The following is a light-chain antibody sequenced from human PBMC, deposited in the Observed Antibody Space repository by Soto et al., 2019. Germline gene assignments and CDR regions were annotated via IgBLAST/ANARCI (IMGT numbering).Light chain of an antibody. Sequence: EIVMTQSPATLSLSPGERAALSCRASQSINSELAWYQQKPGQPPRLLIYGASTRATGVPASFTGSESGSEFTLTISGLQSEDFAVYYCQQGHNWPLTLGQGTRLEL. J-gene: IGKJ2*01. CDR2: GAS. CDR3: QQGHNWPLT. CDR1: QSINSE. V-gene: IGKV3-15*01.